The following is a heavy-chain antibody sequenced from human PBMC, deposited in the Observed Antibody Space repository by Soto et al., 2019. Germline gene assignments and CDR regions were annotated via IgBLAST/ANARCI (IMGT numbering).Heavy chain of an antibody. D-gene: IGHD3-22*01. J-gene: IGHJ4*02. CDR2: ISGSGGST. Sequence: PGGSLRLSCAASGFTFSSYAMSWVRQAPGKGLEWVSAISGSGGSTYYADSVKGRFTISRDNSKNTLYLQMNSLRAEDTAVYYCAKGGRYYYDSSGYYFPFAYWVQGTLVTVSS. CDR3: AKGGRYYYDSSGYYFPFAY. V-gene: IGHV3-23*01. CDR1: GFTFSSYA.